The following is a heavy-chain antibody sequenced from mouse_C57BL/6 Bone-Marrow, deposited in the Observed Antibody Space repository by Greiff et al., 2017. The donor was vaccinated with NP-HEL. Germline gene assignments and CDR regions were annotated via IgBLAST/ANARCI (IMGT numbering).Heavy chain of an antibody. Sequence: EVQRVESGAELVRPGASVKLSCTVSGFNIKDDYMHWVKQRPEQGLEWIGWIDPENGDTEYASKFQGNATITADTSSNTAYLQLSSLTSEDTAVYYCTTGGSSPYAMDYWGQGTSVTVSS. CDR1: GFNIKDDY. CDR3: TTGGSSPYAMDY. V-gene: IGHV14-4*01. J-gene: IGHJ4*01. D-gene: IGHD1-1*01. CDR2: IDPENGDT.